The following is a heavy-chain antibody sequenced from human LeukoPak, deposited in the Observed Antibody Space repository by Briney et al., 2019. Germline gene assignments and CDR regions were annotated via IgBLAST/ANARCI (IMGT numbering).Heavy chain of an antibody. Sequence: SETLSLTCTVYGGSFNDYYWSWIRQPPGKGLEWIGEINHSGTTNYNPSLKSRVIMSVDTSKNQFSLRLSSVTAADTAVYYCARDYDVLTAYPPTQLFDPWGQGTLVTVSS. CDR2: INHSGTT. D-gene: IGHD3-9*01. CDR1: GGSFNDYY. V-gene: IGHV4-34*01. J-gene: IGHJ5*02. CDR3: ARDYDVLTAYPPTQLFDP.